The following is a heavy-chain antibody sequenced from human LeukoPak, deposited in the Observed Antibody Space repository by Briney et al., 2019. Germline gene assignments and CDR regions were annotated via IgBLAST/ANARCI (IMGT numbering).Heavy chain of an antibody. Sequence: SETLSLTCTVSGGSVTSTTYYWGWVRQPPGKGLEWVGVVHYNGATYYDPSLKSRVTMSIDTSENQFSLKVTSVTAADTAVYCCARRRVAATAGWFDPWGQGTLVTVPS. CDR2: VHYNGAT. V-gene: IGHV4-39*01. D-gene: IGHD2-15*01. CDR1: GGSVTSTTYY. CDR3: ARRRVAATAGWFDP. J-gene: IGHJ5*02.